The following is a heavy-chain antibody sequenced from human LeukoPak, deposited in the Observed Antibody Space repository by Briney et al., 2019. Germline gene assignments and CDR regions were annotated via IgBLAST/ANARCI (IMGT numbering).Heavy chain of an antibody. CDR2: TNKDGSEK. CDR1: GFIFTDYW. D-gene: IGHD1-1*01. Sequence: GSLGLSCDASGFIFTDYWMTWARPAPGKGLEWVANTNKDGSEKWYVDSVKGRFTISRDNAKNSLYLQMNSLKAGDTALYYCVRDGNDGLNDWEYWGQGALVTVSS. CDR3: VRDGNDGLNDWEY. V-gene: IGHV3-7*03. J-gene: IGHJ1*01.